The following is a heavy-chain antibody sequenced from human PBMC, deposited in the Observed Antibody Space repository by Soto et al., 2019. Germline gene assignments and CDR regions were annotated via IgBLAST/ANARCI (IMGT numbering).Heavy chain of an antibody. D-gene: IGHD2-21*02. V-gene: IGHV1-69*13. CDR3: ARGDEHIVVVTAIYSFDY. CDR2: IIPIFGTA. J-gene: IGHJ4*02. Sequence: ASVKFSCQASGGTFSSYAISWVRQAPGQGLEWMGGIIPIFGTANYAQKFQGRVTITADESTSTAYMELSSLRSEDTAVYYCARGDEHIVVVTAIYSFDYWGQGTLVTVSS. CDR1: GGTFSSYA.